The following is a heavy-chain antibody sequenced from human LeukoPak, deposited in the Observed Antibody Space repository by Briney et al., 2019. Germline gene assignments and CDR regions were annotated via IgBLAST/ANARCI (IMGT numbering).Heavy chain of an antibody. CDR1: GYTFTGYY. D-gene: IGHD2-15*01. V-gene: IGHV1-2*04. J-gene: IGHJ4*02. CDR3: ARAYGYCSGGSCYHFDY. Sequence: ASVKVSCEASGYTFTGYYMHWVRQAPGQGLEWMGWINPNSGGTNYAQKFQGWVTMTRDTSISTAYMELSRLRSDDTAVYYCARAYGYCSGGSCYHFDYWGQGTLVTVSS. CDR2: INPNSGGT.